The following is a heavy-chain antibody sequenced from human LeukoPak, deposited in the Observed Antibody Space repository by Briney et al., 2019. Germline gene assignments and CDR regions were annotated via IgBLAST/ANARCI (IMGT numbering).Heavy chain of an antibody. Sequence: GGSLRLSCAASGFSFSDYYMSWIRQAPGKRLEWVSYISGSGSPVYYADSVKGRLTISRDNAKNSLYLQMNSLRAEDTAVYYCMREIRQQLVSGAFNIWGQGTMVTVSS. CDR1: GFSFSDYY. D-gene: IGHD6-13*01. V-gene: IGHV3-11*01. CDR3: MREIRQQLVSGAFNI. CDR2: ISGSGSPV. J-gene: IGHJ3*02.